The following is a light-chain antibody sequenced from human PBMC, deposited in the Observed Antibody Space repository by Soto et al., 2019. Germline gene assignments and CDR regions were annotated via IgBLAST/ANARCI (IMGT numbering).Light chain of an antibody. J-gene: IGLJ2*01. CDR3: AAWDDSLSGLV. CDR2: WND. V-gene: IGLV1-47*01. Sequence: QAVLTQPPSASGTPGQRLTISCSGSSSNIGSNFVYWYQQLPGTAPKLLIYWNDRRPSGVPDRFSGSKSGTSASLAISGLRSEDEADYYCAAWDDSLSGLVFGGGTKLPVL. CDR1: SSNIGSNF.